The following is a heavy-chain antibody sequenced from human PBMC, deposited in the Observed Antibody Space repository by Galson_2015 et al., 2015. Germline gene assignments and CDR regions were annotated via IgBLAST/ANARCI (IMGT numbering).Heavy chain of an antibody. CDR2: IHYSGNT. V-gene: IGHV4-30-2*01. Sequence: TLSLTCGVSGGSISSGGFSWNWIRQPPGKGLEWIGDIHYSGNTYYNPSLQGRRALFNDKSKNQFSLQLNSVTAADTAVYYCARDSVRYYFDFWGQGTLVTVSS. J-gene: IGHJ4*02. CDR1: GGSISSGGFS. CDR3: ARDSVRYYFDF.